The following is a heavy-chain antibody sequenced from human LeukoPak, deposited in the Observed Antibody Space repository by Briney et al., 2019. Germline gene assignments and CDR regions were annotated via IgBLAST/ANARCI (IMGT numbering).Heavy chain of an antibody. V-gene: IGHV3-7*03. J-gene: IGHJ4*02. CDR3: ARGATHHIVGAPYGVYYFDY. CDR1: GFSLSSYW. Sequence: GGSLRLSCAASGFSLSSYWMAWDRQAPGKGLEWVANIKLDGSEKYYVDSVKGRFTISRDNSKNTLYLQMNSLRAEDTAVYYCARGATHHIVGAPYGVYYFDYWGQGTLVTVSS. D-gene: IGHD1-26*01. CDR2: IKLDGSEK.